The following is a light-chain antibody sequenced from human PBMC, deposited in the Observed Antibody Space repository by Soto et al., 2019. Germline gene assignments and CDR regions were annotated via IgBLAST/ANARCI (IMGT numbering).Light chain of an antibody. V-gene: IGKV1-17*01. Sequence: QMTQSPAYVSASVGARVTITCRASQDIRNDVGWYQQKEGKAPKXXIFAASSLHSGVPSRFSGSISGTEGTITIASLKKEDGSTYYCLQPNTYTFTFGGGTKVDIK. J-gene: IGKJ4*01. CDR1: QDIRND. CDR2: AAS. CDR3: LQPNTYTFT.